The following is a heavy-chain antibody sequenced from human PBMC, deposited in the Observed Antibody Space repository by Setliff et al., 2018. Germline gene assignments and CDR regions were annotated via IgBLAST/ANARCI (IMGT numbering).Heavy chain of an antibody. Sequence: ASVKVSCKASGGTFSSYAISWVRQAPGQGLEWMGRINPNSGGSTSYAQKFQGRVTMTRDTSTSTVYMELSSLRSEDTAVYYCARASSVAGLTTDYWGQGTLVTVSS. D-gene: IGHD6-19*01. CDR2: INPNSGGST. V-gene: IGHV1-46*01. CDR1: GGTFSSYA. J-gene: IGHJ4*02. CDR3: ARASSVAGLTTDY.